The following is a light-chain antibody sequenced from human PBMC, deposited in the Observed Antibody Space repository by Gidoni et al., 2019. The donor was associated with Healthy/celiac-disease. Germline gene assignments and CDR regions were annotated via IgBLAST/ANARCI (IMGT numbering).Light chain of an antibody. J-gene: IGKJ4*01. CDR3: QQLNSYLALT. CDR2: AAS. CDR1: QGISRY. V-gene: IGKV1-9*01. Sequence: DIQLTQSPSFLSASVGDRVTITCRASQGISRYLAWYQQKPGKAPKLLIYAASTLQSGVPSRFSGSGSGIEFTLTISSLQPEDCATYYCQQLNSYLALTFGGGTKVEIK.